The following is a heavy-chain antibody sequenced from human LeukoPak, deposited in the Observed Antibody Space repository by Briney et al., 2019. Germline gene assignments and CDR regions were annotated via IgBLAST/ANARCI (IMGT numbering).Heavy chain of an antibody. CDR1: GGSISSHY. Sequence: SETLSLTCTVSGGSISSHYWSWIRQPPGKGLEWIGYIYYSGSTNYNPSLKSRVTISVDTSKNQFSLKLSSVTAADTAVYYCARFGAARPGFFDYWGQGTLVTVSS. V-gene: IGHV4-59*11. CDR2: IYYSGST. D-gene: IGHD6-6*01. J-gene: IGHJ4*02. CDR3: ARFGAARPGFFDY.